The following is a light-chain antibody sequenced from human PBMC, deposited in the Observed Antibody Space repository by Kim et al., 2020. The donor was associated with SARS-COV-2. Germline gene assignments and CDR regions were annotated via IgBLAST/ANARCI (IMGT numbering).Light chain of an antibody. CDR2: AAS. V-gene: IGKV3-20*01. Sequence: EIVLTQSPGTLSLSPGERATLSCRASQSVTSTFLAWYQQKLGQAPRLHIYAASTRATGIPDRFSGSGSGSDYTLTITRLEPEDFAVYYCQQYGDSITFGQGTRLDIK. CDR3: QQYGDSIT. J-gene: IGKJ5*01. CDR1: QSVTSTF.